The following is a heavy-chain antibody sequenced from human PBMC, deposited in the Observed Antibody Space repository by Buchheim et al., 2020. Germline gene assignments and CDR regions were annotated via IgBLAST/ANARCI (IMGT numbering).Heavy chain of an antibody. D-gene: IGHD3-16*01. CDR1: GGSISSGGYS. Sequence: QLQLQESGSGLVKPSQTLSLTCAVSGGSISSGGYSWSWIRQPPGKGLEWIGYIYHSGSTYYNSSLKSRVTISVDRSKHQFSLKLSSVTAADTAVYYCASSNMITFGGVTHMDVWGQGTT. CDR2: IYHSGST. V-gene: IGHV4-30-2*01. J-gene: IGHJ6*02. CDR3: ASSNMITFGGVTHMDV.